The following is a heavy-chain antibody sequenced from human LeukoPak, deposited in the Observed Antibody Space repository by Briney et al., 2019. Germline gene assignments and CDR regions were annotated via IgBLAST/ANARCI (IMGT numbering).Heavy chain of an antibody. Sequence: PSETLSLTCTVSGGSISSSSYYWGWIRQPPGKGLEWIGSIYYSGSTNYNPSLKSRVTISVDTSKNQFSLKLSSVTAADTAVYYCARHRRERCSSTSCYRSYYYYYYYMDVWGKGTTVTISS. CDR1: GGSISSSSYY. J-gene: IGHJ6*03. CDR2: IYYSGST. CDR3: ARHRRERCSSTSCYRSYYYYYYYMDV. D-gene: IGHD2-2*01. V-gene: IGHV4-39*01.